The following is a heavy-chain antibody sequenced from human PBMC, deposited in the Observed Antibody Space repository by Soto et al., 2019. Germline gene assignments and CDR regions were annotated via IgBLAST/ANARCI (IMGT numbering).Heavy chain of an antibody. J-gene: IGHJ4*03. V-gene: IGHV3-21*01. CDR2: ISSSSSYI. Sequence: EVQLVESGGGLVQPGGSLRLSCAASGFTFSSYSMNWVRQAPGKGLEWVSSISSSSSYIYYADSVKGRFTISRDNAKKSLYLQMNSLRAEDTGVYYCAGDQGVGFLESWGQGTMVTVSS. CDR1: GFTFSSYS. D-gene: IGHD3-3*01. CDR3: AGDQGVGFLES.